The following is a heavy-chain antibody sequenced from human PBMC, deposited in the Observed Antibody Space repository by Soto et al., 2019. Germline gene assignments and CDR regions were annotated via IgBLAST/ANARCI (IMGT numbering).Heavy chain of an antibody. CDR2: ISYSGNT. D-gene: IGHD2-8*01. V-gene: IGHV4-31*03. CDR1: GGSISSGGYH. CDR3: ARDEEYCTDGVCYSYGMDV. J-gene: IGHJ6*02. Sequence: SETLSLTCTVSGGSISSGGYHWMLIRQHPGKGLEWIGHISYSGNTYYNPSLESRIRISADMAKNQFSLKVSSVTVADTAVYYCARDEEYCTDGVCYSYGMDVWGQGTTVTVSS.